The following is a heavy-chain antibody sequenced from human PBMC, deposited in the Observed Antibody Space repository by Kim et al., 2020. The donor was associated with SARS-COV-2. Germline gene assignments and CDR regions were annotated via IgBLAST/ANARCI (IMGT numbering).Heavy chain of an antibody. D-gene: IGHD3-10*01. V-gene: IGHV4-39*01. J-gene: IGHJ3*02. CDR3: ARRFGNDI. Sequence: SETLSLTCTVSGGSISSSYYYWGWIRQPPGKGLEWIGNIYYSGSTYYNPSLKSRVTISVDTSKNQFSLKLSSVTAADTAVYYCARRFGNDIWGQGTMAPV. CDR2: IYYSGST. CDR1: GGSISSSYYY.